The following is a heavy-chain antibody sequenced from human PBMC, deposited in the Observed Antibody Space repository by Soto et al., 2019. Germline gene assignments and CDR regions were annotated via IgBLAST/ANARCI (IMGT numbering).Heavy chain of an antibody. CDR3: AKDLLTYFGSGSYDY. Sequence: LSLTCAASGFTFSTYGMHWVRQAPGKGLEWVAVISYDGSNKYYADSVKGRFTISRDNSKNTLYLEMNSLGAEDTAVYYCAKDLLTYFGSGSYDYWGQGTLVTVSS. CDR2: ISYDGSNK. D-gene: IGHD3-10*01. CDR1: GFTFSTYG. J-gene: IGHJ4*02. V-gene: IGHV3-30*18.